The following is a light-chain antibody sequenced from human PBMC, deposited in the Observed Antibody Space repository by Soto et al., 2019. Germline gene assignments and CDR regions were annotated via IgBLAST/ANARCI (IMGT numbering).Light chain of an antibody. V-gene: IGLV1-40*01. CDR1: SSNIGNNY. Sequence: QSVLTQPPSVSAAPGQNVTISCSGTSSNIGNNYVSWYQHLPGTAPKLLIYEVSNRPSGVPDRFSGSKSGTSASLAINGLQAEDEAHYYCQSYDNSLSGSWVFGGGTKVTVL. CDR2: EVS. CDR3: QSYDNSLSGSWV. J-gene: IGLJ3*02.